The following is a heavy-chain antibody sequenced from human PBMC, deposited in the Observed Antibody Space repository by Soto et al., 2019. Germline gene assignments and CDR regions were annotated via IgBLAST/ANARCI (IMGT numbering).Heavy chain of an antibody. Sequence: QVQLVQSGAEVKKPGASVKVSCKASGNIFTSNGFSWVRQAPGQGPEWMGWISAYNGNTNYVQKFQGRVTMTTDTSTRTAYMELRSLRSDDTAVYYCARVPHNFNWVPYGLDVWGQVTTVIVSS. CDR1: GNIFTSNG. CDR2: ISAYNGNT. D-gene: IGHD3-9*01. V-gene: IGHV1-18*04. CDR3: ARVPHNFNWVPYGLDV. J-gene: IGHJ6*02.